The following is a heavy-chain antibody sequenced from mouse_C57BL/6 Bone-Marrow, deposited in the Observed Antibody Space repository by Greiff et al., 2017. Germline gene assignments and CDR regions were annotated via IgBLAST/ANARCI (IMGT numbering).Heavy chain of an antibody. CDR3: APHYYGTPAWFAY. V-gene: IGHV1-85*01. D-gene: IGHD1-1*01. J-gene: IGHJ3*01. CDR1: GYTFTSYD. Sequence: VQLQQSGPELVKPGASVKLSCKASGYTFTSYDINWVKQRPGQGLEWIGWIYPRDGSTKYNEKFKGKATLTVDTSSSTAYMELHSLTSEDSAVYFCAPHYYGTPAWFAYWGQGTLVTVSA. CDR2: IYPRDGST.